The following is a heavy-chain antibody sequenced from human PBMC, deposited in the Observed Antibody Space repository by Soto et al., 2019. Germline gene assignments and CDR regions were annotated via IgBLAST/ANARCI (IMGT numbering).Heavy chain of an antibody. CDR1: GYSFTSYW. CDR3: AREYYYDSSGYYHPRDY. J-gene: IGHJ4*02. D-gene: IGHD3-22*01. CDR2: IDPSDSYT. V-gene: IGHV5-10-1*01. Sequence: PVESLTISCKGSGYSFTSYWISWVRQMPGKGLEWMGRIDPSDSYTNYSPSFQGHVTISAAKSISTAYLQWSSLKASDTDMYYCAREYYYDSSGYYHPRDYWGQGTLVTVSA.